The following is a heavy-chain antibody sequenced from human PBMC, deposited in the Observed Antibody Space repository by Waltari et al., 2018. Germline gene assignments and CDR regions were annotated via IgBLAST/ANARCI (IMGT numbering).Heavy chain of an antibody. CDR2: IYTSGST. J-gene: IGHJ4*02. CDR3: ARGRYSSSWSY. CDR1: GVSISSGSYY. D-gene: IGHD6-13*01. V-gene: IGHV4-61*02. Sequence: QVQLQESGPGLVKPSQTLSLTCTVSGVSISSGSYYWSWIRQPAGKGLEWIGRIYTSGSTNYNPSLKSRVTISVDTSKNQFSLKLSSVTAADTAVYYCARGRYSSSWSYWGQGTLVTVSS.